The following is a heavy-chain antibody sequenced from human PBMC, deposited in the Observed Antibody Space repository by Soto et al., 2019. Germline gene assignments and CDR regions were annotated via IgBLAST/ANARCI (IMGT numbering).Heavy chain of an antibody. CDR2: IYYSGST. CDR3: ARLLLRGSTIFGVVASFDY. CDR1: GGSISSSSYY. V-gene: IGHV4-39*01. J-gene: IGHJ4*02. D-gene: IGHD3-3*01. Sequence: QLQLQESGPGLVKPSETLSLTCTVSGGSISSSSYYWGWIRQPPGKGLEWIGSIYYSGSTYYNPSLKSRVTISVDTSKNQFSLKLSSVTAADTAVYYCARLLLRGSTIFGVVASFDYWGQGTLVTVSS.